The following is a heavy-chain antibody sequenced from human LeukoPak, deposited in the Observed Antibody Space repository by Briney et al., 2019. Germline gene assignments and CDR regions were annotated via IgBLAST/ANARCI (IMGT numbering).Heavy chain of an antibody. J-gene: IGHJ4*02. Sequence: GGSLRLSCAASGFTFSSYGMHWVRQAPGKGLEWVAVISYDGSNKYYADSVKGRFTISRDNSKNTLYLQMNSLRAEDTAVYYCAKDDYGGNSGPFDYWGQGTLVTVSS. CDR1: GFTFSSYG. V-gene: IGHV3-30*18. CDR3: AKDDYGGNSGPFDY. D-gene: IGHD4-23*01. CDR2: ISYDGSNK.